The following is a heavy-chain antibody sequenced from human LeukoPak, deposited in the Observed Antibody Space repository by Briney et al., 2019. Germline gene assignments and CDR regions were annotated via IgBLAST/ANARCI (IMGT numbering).Heavy chain of an antibody. Sequence: ASVKVSCKASGGTFSSYAISWVRQAPGQGLEWMGWISAYNGNTNYAQKLQGRVTMTTDTSTSTAYMELRSLRSDDTAVYYCAXXXXLPLGELNYYGSGSSPTFDYWGQGTLVTVSS. D-gene: IGHD3-10*01. J-gene: IGHJ4*02. CDR3: AXXXXLPLGELNYYGSGSSPTFDY. CDR2: ISAYNGNT. CDR1: GGTFSSYA. V-gene: IGHV1-18*01.